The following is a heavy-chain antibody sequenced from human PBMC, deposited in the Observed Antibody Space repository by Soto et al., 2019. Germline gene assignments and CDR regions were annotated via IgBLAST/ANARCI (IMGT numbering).Heavy chain of an antibody. V-gene: IGHV4-4*02. Sequence: SETLSLTCAVSGGSISSSNWWSWVRQPPGKGLEWIGEIYHSGSTNYNPSLKSRVTISVDKSKNQFSLKLSSVTAADTAVYYCARRPIAAAGTWSVDYWGQGTLVTVPQ. CDR2: IYHSGST. D-gene: IGHD6-13*01. CDR1: GGSISSSNW. J-gene: IGHJ4*02. CDR3: ARRPIAAAGTWSVDY.